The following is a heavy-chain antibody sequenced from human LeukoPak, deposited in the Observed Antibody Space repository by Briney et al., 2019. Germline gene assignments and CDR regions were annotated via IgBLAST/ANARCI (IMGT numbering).Heavy chain of an antibody. D-gene: IGHD3-3*01. CDR3: ARVSYHYDSWSGYYVLDY. CDR2: IYYSGST. CDR1: GGSISSSSYY. J-gene: IGHJ4*02. V-gene: IGHV4-39*01. Sequence: SETLSLTCTVSGGSISSSSYYWGWIRQPPGKGLEWIGSIYYSGSTYYNPSLKSRVTISVDTSKNQFSLKLSSVTAADTAVYYCARVSYHYDSWSGYYVLDYWGQGTLVTVSS.